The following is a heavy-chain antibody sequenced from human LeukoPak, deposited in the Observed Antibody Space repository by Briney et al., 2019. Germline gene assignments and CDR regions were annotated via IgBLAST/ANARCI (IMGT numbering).Heavy chain of an antibody. D-gene: IGHD2-15*01. V-gene: IGHV1-69*13. CDR2: IIPIFGTT. CDR1: VGTFTSYA. Sequence: SVKVSCKSSVGTFTSYAISWVRQAPGQGLEWMGGIIPIFGTTNYAQKFQGRVTITADDSTSTDYMEPSSLRSEDTAVHYCARASGGARTHYYYGMDVWGKGTTVTVSS. J-gene: IGHJ6*04. CDR3: ARASGGARTHYYYGMDV.